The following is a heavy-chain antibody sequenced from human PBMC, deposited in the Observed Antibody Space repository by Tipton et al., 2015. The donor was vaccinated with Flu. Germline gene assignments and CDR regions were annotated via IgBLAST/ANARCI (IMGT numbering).Heavy chain of an antibody. CDR1: GGSISSRSYS. CDR2: MYYSGST. CDR3: ARGRGYSYGYFVRYFDL. V-gene: IGHV4-39*07. D-gene: IGHD5-18*01. Sequence: LRLSCTDSGGSISSRSYSWGWVRQPPGKGLEWIGSMYYSGSTYYNPSLKNRVTISVDTSKNQFSLKLSSVTAADTAVYYCARGRGYSYGYFVRYFDLWGRGTLVTVSS. J-gene: IGHJ2*01.